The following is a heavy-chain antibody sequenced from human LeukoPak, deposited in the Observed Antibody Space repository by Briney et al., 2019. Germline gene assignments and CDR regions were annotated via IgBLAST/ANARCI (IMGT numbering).Heavy chain of an antibody. CDR2: IFTSGGT. CDR1: GGSVSSYY. V-gene: IGHV4-4*09. CDR3: ARRDIYYFYMDV. J-gene: IGHJ6*03. Sequence: SETLSLTSTVSGGSVSSYYWSWIRQPPGKGLEWIGYIFTSGGTNYNPSLKSRVTISVDTPKNQFSLRLYSVTAADTAVYYCARRDIYYFYMDVWGKGTTVTVSS.